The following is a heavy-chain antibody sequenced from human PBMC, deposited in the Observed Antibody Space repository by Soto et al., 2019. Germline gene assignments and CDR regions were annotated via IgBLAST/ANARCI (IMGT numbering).Heavy chain of an antibody. CDR3: TTFRNYDYYYDSSGYCPLRFDY. CDR1: GFTFSGSA. CDR2: IRSKANSYAT. D-gene: IGHD3-22*01. Sequence: EVQLVESGGGLVQPGGSLKLSCAASGFTFSGSAMHWVRQASGKGLEWVGRIRSKANSYATAYAASVKGRFTISRDDSKNTAYLQMNSLKTEDTAVYYCTTFRNYDYYYDSSGYCPLRFDYWGQGTLVTVSS. V-gene: IGHV3-73*02. J-gene: IGHJ4*02.